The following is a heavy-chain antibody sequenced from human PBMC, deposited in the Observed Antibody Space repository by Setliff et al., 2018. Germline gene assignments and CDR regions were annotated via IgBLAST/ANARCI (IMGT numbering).Heavy chain of an antibody. CDR3: ARTGTHRYFDY. D-gene: IGHD1-1*01. J-gene: IGHJ4*02. CDR1: GFSISSGYY. CDR2: IYYRGDT. Sequence: SETLSLTCAVSGFSISSGYYWGWIRQPPGKGLEWIGRIYYRGDTYYNASLKGRLTISVDMAQNQFSLRLTSVTAADTAVYYCARTGTHRYFDYWGQGALVTVSS. V-gene: IGHV4-38-2*01.